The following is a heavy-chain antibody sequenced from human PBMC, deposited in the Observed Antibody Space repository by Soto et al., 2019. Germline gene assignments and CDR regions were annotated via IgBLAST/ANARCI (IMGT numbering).Heavy chain of an antibody. CDR3: ARPLSITGTTDASLGY. CDR1: GFTVISYY. V-gene: IGHV3-66*01. J-gene: IGHJ4*02. CDR2: IYSAGSA. D-gene: IGHD1-20*01. Sequence: GGSLRLSCAASGFTVISYYMSWVRQAPGKGLEWVSVIYSAGSADFADSVKGRFTISRDNSKNTLYLQMSSLRADDTAVYYCARPLSITGTTDASLGYWCQGT.